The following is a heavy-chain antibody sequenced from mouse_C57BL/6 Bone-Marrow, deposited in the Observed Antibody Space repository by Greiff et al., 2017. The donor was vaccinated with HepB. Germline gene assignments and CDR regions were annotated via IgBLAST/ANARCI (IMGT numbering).Heavy chain of an antibody. CDR2: IWWDDDK. Sequence: QVTLKESGPGLLQPSQTLSLTCSFSGFSLSTFGMGVGWLRQPSGKGLEWRAHIWWDDDKYYNPALKSRLTISKDTSKNQVFLKIANVDTADTATYYCARIRVHDSRYFDVWGTGTTVTVSS. CDR3: ARIRVHDSRYFDV. J-gene: IGHJ1*03. D-gene: IGHD2-4*01. CDR1: GFSLSTFGMG. V-gene: IGHV8-8*01.